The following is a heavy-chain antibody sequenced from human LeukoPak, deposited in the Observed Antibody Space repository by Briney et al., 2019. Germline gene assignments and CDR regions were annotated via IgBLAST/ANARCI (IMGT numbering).Heavy chain of an antibody. D-gene: IGHD1-26*01. Sequence: SVKVSCKASGGTFSSYAISWVRPAPGQGLEWMGRIIPILGIANYAQKFQGRVTITADKSTSTAYMELSSLRSEDTAVYYCARVKLGHGYYRHDYYYYGMDVWGQGTTVTVSS. V-gene: IGHV1-69*04. CDR2: IIPILGIA. CDR1: GGTFSSYA. J-gene: IGHJ6*02. CDR3: ARVKLGHGYYRHDYYYYGMDV.